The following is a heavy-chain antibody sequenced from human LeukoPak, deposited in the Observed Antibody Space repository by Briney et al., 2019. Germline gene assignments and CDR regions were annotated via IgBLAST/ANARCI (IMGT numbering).Heavy chain of an antibody. J-gene: IGHJ4*02. D-gene: IGHD6-19*01. Sequence: SETLSLTCTVSGGSISSGSYYWSWIRQPPGKGLEWIGYIYYSGSTNYNPSLKSRVTISVDTSKNQFSLKLSSVTAADTAVYYCARGPGYSSGWYDDYWGQGTLVTVSS. CDR3: ARGPGYSSGWYDDY. V-gene: IGHV4-61*01. CDR1: GGSISSGSYY. CDR2: IYYSGST.